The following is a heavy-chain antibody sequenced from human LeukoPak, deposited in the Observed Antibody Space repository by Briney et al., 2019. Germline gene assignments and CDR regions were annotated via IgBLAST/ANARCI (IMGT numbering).Heavy chain of an antibody. D-gene: IGHD4-11*01. CDR3: AKLTTS. Sequence: GGSLRLSCTSSGFTFGEFAVSWVRQAPGKGLEWVAVTVGGGDGTYYADSVKGRFTISRDNSNNTLYLQMNSLRAEDTAVYYCAKLTTSWAQGTLVTVSS. CDR1: GFTFGEFA. CDR2: TVGGGDGT. V-gene: IGHV3-23*01. J-gene: IGHJ4*02.